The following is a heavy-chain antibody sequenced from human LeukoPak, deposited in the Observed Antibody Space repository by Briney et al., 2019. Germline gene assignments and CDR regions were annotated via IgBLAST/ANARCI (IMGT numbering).Heavy chain of an antibody. D-gene: IGHD3-3*01. J-gene: IGHJ4*02. CDR3: ATYQFWSGHHFDY. Sequence: ASVKVSCKASGYTFSSYGFSWVRQVPGQGLEWMGWIGPWNGNTNYAQKFQGRVTMTEDTSTDTAYMELSSLRSEDTAVYYCATYQFWSGHHFDYWGQGTLVTVSS. V-gene: IGHV1-18*01. CDR1: GYTFSSYG. CDR2: IGPWNGNT.